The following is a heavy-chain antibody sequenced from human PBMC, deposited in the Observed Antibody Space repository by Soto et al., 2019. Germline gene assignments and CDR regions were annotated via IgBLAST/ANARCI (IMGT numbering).Heavy chain of an antibody. CDR3: ARSLRYFDWYAY. CDR2: ISYDGSNK. V-gene: IGHV3-30-3*01. Sequence: SGGSLRLSCAASGFTFSSYAMHWVRQAPGKGLEWVSVISYDGSNKYYADSVKGRFTISRDNSKNKLYLQMNSLRAEDTAVYYCARSLRYFDWYAYWGQGTLVTVSS. CDR1: GFTFSSYA. J-gene: IGHJ4*02. D-gene: IGHD3-9*01.